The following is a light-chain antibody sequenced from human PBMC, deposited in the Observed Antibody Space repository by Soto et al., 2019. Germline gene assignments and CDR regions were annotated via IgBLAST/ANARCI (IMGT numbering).Light chain of an antibody. V-gene: IGLV2-14*01. CDR3: TSYTGYTLA. Sequence: QSALTQPASVSGSPGQSITISCTGTSSDVGGYNYVSWYQQHPGKAPKLMIYEVSNRPSGVSNRFSGSKSGNTASLTISGLQAEDEADYYCTSYTGYTLAFGGGTKLTVL. J-gene: IGLJ2*01. CDR2: EVS. CDR1: SSDVGGYNY.